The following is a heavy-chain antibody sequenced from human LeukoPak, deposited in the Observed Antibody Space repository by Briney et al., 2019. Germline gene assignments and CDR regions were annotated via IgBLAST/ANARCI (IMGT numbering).Heavy chain of an antibody. CDR2: INPNSGGT. CDR3: AKEGKIRNWNYYQAKAVD. V-gene: IGHV1-2*02. CDR1: GYTFTGYY. Sequence: ASVKVSCKASGYTFTGYYMHWVRQAPGQGLEWMGWINPNSGGTNYAQKFQGRVTMTRDTSISTAYMELSRLRSDDTAVYYCAKEGKIRNWNYYQAKAVDWGQGTLVTVSS. J-gene: IGHJ4*02. D-gene: IGHD1-7*01.